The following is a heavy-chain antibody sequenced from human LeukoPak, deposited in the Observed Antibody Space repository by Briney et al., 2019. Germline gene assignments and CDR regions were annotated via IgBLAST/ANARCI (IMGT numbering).Heavy chain of an antibody. J-gene: IGHJ3*02. V-gene: IGHV4-31*03. CDR2: IYYSGST. CDR3: ARDKGTGWYLRDAFDI. Sequence: PSETLSLTCTVSGGSISSGGYYWSWIRQHPGKGLEWIGYIYYSGSTYYSPSLKSRVTISVDTSKNQFSLKLSSVTAADTAVYYCARDKGTGWYLRDAFDIWGQGTMVTVSS. D-gene: IGHD6-19*01. CDR1: GGSISSGGYY.